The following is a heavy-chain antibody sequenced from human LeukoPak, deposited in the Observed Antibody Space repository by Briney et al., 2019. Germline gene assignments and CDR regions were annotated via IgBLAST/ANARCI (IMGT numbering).Heavy chain of an antibody. CDR2: IGSSGDTI. Sequence: GGSLRLSCAASGFTFSSYAMSWARQAPGKGLEWVSYIGSSGDTINYADSVKGRFTISRDNAKNSLYLQMNSLRDEDTAVYYCARPFDFDYWGQGILVTVSS. CDR1: GFTFSSYA. V-gene: IGHV3-48*02. J-gene: IGHJ4*02. CDR3: ARPFDFDY.